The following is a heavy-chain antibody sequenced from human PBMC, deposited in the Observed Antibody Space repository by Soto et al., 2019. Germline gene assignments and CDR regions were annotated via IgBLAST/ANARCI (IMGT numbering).Heavy chain of an antibody. CDR2: IYYAGTT. Sequence: SETLSLTCSVSGGSLSGHYWTWTRQPPGKGLEWIGYIYYAGTTTYNPSLKNRVTISLDTPKNQFSLKMDSVTAADTAVYYCTRLGGYYQALDSWGQGVLVTVSS. D-gene: IGHD3-22*01. V-gene: IGHV4-59*08. CDR3: TRLGGYYQALDS. CDR1: GGSLSGHY. J-gene: IGHJ4*02.